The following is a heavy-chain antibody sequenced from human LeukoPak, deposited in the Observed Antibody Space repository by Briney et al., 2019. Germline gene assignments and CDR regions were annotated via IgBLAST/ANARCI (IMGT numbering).Heavy chain of an antibody. CDR3: AKGTERYREVSSFDY. J-gene: IGHJ4*02. CDR1: GFTFNTYT. D-gene: IGHD3-10*01. V-gene: IGHV3-23*01. Sequence: GGSLRVSCAASGFTFNTYTMNWVRQAPGKGLEWVSAISGGGGGTYYADIVKGRFTISRDNSKNTLYLQMNSLRAEDTAAYYCAKGTERYREVSSFDYWGQGTLVAVSS. CDR2: ISGGGGGT.